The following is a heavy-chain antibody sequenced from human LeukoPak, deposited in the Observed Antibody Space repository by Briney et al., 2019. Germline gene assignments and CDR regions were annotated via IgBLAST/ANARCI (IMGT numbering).Heavy chain of an antibody. Sequence: PSETLSLTCTVSGGSISSNYWNWNRQPPGKGLEWLGNIYYTGSTNYNPSLKSRVTISLDTSKNHFSLKLSSVTAADTAVYYCARDMNLGGFDYWGQGTLVTVSS. CDR1: GGSISSNY. J-gene: IGHJ4*02. CDR3: ARDMNLGGFDY. D-gene: IGHD2-15*01. V-gene: IGHV4-59*01. CDR2: IYYTGST.